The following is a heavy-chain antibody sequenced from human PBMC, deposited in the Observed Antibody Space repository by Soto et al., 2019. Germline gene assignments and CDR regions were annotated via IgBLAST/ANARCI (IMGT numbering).Heavy chain of an antibody. V-gene: IGHV1-18*01. Sequence: QVQLVQSGAEVKKPGASVNVSCKASGYTFTSFGISWVRQAPGQGLAWMGWISAYNGNTNYAENLQGRVTMTTDTSTSTAYMELRSVTSDDTAVYYCARDRRGGTDAFDIWGQGTMVTVSS. CDR1: GYTFTSFG. CDR3: ARDRRGGTDAFDI. CDR2: ISAYNGNT. D-gene: IGHD2-15*01. J-gene: IGHJ3*02.